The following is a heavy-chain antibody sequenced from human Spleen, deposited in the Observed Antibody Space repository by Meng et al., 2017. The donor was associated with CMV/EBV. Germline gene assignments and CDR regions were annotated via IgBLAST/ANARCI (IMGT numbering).Heavy chain of an antibody. V-gene: IGHV1-8*01. J-gene: IGHJ6*02. Sequence: ASVKVSCKASGYTFPTYDIYWVRQAPGQGLEWMGWMNPNSGNTGYAQKFQGRVTITRNTSISTAYMELSSLRSEDTAVYYCARFGVEFRGMDVWGQGTTVTVSS. CDR3: ARFGVEFRGMDV. CDR1: GYTFPTYD. D-gene: IGHD3-16*01. CDR2: MNPNSGNT.